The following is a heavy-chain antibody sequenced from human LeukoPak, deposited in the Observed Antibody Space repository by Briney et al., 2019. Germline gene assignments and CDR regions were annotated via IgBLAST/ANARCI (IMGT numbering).Heavy chain of an antibody. D-gene: IGHD6-19*01. Sequence: SETLSLTCPVSRGSVSSGGYYWTWIRQPPGKGLEWIGYIYHTGSTYYNPSLKSRVTVSVDRSKNQFSLKLSSVTAADTAVYYCARAVTWGQGILVTVSS. CDR2: IYHTGST. CDR1: RGSVSSGGYY. CDR3: ARAVT. V-gene: IGHV4-30-2*01. J-gene: IGHJ5*02.